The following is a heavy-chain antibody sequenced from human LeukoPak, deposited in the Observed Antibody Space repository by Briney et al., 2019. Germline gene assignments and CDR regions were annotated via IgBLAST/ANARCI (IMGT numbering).Heavy chain of an antibody. J-gene: IGHJ4*02. Sequence: GASVKVSCKASGYTFTGYYMHWVQQAPGQGLEWMGWINPNSGGTNYAQKFQGRVTMTRDTSISTAYMELSRLRSDDTAVYYCARDPGYLPHPFDYWGQGTLVTVSS. CDR1: GYTFTGYY. D-gene: IGHD1-1*01. V-gene: IGHV1-2*03. CDR2: INPNSGGT. CDR3: ARDPGYLPHPFDY.